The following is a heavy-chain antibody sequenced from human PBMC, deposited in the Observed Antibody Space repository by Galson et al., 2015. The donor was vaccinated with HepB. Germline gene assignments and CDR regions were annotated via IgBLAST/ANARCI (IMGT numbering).Heavy chain of an antibody. J-gene: IGHJ3*02. Sequence: SVKVSCKASGYTFTSYGISWVRQAPGQGLEWMGWISAYDGNTNYAQKLQGRVTMATDTSTSTAYMELRSLRSDDTAVYYCARHDGSGGAFDNWGQGTMVTVSS. CDR2: ISAYDGNT. D-gene: IGHD5-24*01. CDR3: ARHDGSGGAFDN. V-gene: IGHV1-18*01. CDR1: GYTFTSYG.